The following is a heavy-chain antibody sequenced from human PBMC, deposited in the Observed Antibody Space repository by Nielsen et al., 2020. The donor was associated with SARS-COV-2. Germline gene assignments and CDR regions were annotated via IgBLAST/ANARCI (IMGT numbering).Heavy chain of an antibody. CDR3: ARDVIAAAASYGMDV. CDR1: GFTFSSYA. D-gene: IGHD6-13*01. V-gene: IGHV3-23*01. Sequence: GESLKISCAASGFTFSSYAMSWVRQAPGKGLEWVSAISGSGGSTYYADSVKGRFTISRDSSKNSLYLQMNSLRAEDTAVYYCARDVIAAAASYGMDVWGQGTTVTVSS. CDR2: ISGSGGST. J-gene: IGHJ6*02.